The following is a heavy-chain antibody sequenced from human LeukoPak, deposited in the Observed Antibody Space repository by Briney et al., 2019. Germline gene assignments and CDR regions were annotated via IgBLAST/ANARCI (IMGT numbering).Heavy chain of an antibody. CDR1: GFTVSSNY. CDR2: ISGSGGST. D-gene: IGHD5-12*01. CDR3: ARGRLAGGYSGYDSFDY. J-gene: IGHJ4*02. Sequence: GGSLRLSCAASGFTVSSNYMSWVRQAPGKGLEWVSAISGSGGSTYYADSVKGRFTISSDNSKNTLYLQMNSLRAEDTAVYYCARGRLAGGYSGYDSFDYWGQGTLVTVSS. V-gene: IGHV3-23*01.